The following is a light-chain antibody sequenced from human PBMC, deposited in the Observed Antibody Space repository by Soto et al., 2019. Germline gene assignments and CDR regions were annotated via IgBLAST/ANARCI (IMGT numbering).Light chain of an antibody. V-gene: IGKV3D-15*01. CDR1: ESVGSN. CDR2: GAS. J-gene: IGKJ3*01. CDR3: QQYNNWPKT. Sequence: EIVMTQSPATLSVSPRERATLSCRASESVGSNLAWYQQKPGQAPRLLIFGASYRATGIPARFSGSGSGTEFTLTISSLQSEDFAVYYCQQYNNWPKTFGHGTKVDIK.